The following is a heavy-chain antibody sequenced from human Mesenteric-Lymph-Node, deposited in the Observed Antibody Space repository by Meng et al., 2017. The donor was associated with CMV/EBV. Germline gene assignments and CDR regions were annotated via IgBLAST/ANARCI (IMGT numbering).Heavy chain of an antibody. V-gene: IGHV1-69*10. CDR2: IIPTLGIA. D-gene: IGHD3-16*01. Sequence: TFTGYYIYWVRQAPGQGLEWMGGIIPTLGIANYAQKFEGRVTMTADKSTSTAYMELSSLTSEDTAVYYCAREQVDYVNASNWFDPWGQGSLVTVSS. CDR1: TFTGYY. CDR3: AREQVDYVNASNWFDP. J-gene: IGHJ5*02.